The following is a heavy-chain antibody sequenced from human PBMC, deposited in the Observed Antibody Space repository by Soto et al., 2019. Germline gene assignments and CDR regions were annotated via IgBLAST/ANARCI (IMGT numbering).Heavy chain of an antibody. J-gene: IGHJ5*02. CDR1: GGSISSGRYD. Sequence: QVQLQESGPGLVKPSETLSLTCTISGGSISSGRYDWSWIRQAPGKGLEWIGYIQNSGTTNYNSPLKSRATISVDRCKNEFSLKLSSVNAADTAVYSCGRTDNNDAWALWSWGQGGSDTVSS. CDR3: GRTDNNDAWALWS. V-gene: IGHV4-61*01. CDR2: IQNSGTT. D-gene: IGHD1-26*01.